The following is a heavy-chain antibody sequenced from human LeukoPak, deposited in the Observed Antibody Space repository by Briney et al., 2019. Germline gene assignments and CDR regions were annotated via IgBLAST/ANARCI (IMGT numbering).Heavy chain of an antibody. CDR3: ARGRRWSSWFDP. CDR1: GYSISSGYY. V-gene: IGHV4-38-2*02. Sequence: SETLSLTCTVSGYSISSGYYWGWIRQPPGKGLEWIGSIYHSGSTYYNPSLKSRVTISVDTSKNQFSLKLSSVTAADTAVYYCARGRRWSSWFDPWGQGTLVTVSS. D-gene: IGHD3-3*01. CDR2: IYHSGST. J-gene: IGHJ5*02.